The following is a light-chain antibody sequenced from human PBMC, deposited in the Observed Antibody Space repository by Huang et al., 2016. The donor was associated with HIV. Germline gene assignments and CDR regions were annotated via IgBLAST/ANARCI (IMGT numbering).Light chain of an antibody. CDR3: QQYNNWPRT. CDR2: GVS. V-gene: IGKV3-15*01. J-gene: IGKJ1*01. Sequence: EIVMTQSPVTLSVSPGERGTLSCRASQSISRNLAWYQQKPGQAPRLLIYGVSTRATGTPARFSGSGSGTEVTLTISSLQSEDFAVYYCQQYNNWPRTFGRGTKVEIK. CDR1: QSISRN.